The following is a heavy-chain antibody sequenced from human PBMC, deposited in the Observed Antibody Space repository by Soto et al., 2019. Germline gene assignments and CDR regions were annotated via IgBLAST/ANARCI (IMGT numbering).Heavy chain of an antibody. J-gene: IGHJ4*02. CDR3: ARGEDYFDY. V-gene: IGHV4-34*01. CDR1: GGSFSGYY. CDR2: INHSGST. Sequence: SETLSLTCAVYGGSFSGYYWSWIRQPPGKGLEWIGEINHSGSTNYNPSLKSRVTISVDTSKNQFSLKLSSVTAADTAVYYCARGEDYFDYWGQGTLVTVSS.